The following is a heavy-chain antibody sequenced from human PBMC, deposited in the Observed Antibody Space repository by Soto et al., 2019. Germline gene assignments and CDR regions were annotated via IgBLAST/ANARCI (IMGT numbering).Heavy chain of an antibody. CDR3: AKGPSSYYYYYMDV. V-gene: IGHV3-9*01. J-gene: IGHJ6*03. Sequence: PGGSLRLSCAASGFTFDDYAMHWVRQAPGKGLEWVSGISWNSGSIGYADSVKGRFTISRDNAKNSLYLQMNSLRAEDTALYYCAKGPSSYYYYYMDVWGKGTTVTV. CDR2: ISWNSGSI. CDR1: GFTFDDYA. D-gene: IGHD6-13*01.